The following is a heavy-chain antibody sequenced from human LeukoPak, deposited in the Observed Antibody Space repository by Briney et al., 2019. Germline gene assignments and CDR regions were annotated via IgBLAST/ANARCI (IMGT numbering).Heavy chain of an antibody. Sequence: SVKVSCKASGGTFSSYAISWVRQAPGQGLEWMGRIIPILGIANYAQKFQGRVTITADKSTSTAYMELSSLRSEDTAVYYCARDASSGWPSDYWGQGTLVTVSS. CDR2: IIPILGIA. V-gene: IGHV1-69*04. CDR1: GGTFSSYA. J-gene: IGHJ4*02. CDR3: ARDASSGWPSDY. D-gene: IGHD6-19*01.